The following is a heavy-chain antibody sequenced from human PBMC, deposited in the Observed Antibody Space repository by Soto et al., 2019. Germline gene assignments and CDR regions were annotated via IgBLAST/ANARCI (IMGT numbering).Heavy chain of an antibody. CDR3: ASGDATKIVVTTYYGMDV. D-gene: IGHD4-17*01. V-gene: IGHV1-69*12. CDR1: GGSLSNFG. CDR2: IIPVFGTA. Sequence: QVQLVQSGAEVTKPGSSVKVSCKASGGSLSNFGISWVRQAPGQGLEWMGGIIPVFGTANYAQKFQGRVTISANASTSIVYMNGTSLRSDDTAVYYCASGDATKIVVTTYYGMDVWGQGTTVTVSS. J-gene: IGHJ6*02.